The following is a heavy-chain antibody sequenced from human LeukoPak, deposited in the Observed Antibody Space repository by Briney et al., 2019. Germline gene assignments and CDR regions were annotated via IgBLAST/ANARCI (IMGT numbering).Heavy chain of an antibody. CDR1: GFTFSSYA. V-gene: IGHV3-48*04. Sequence: PGGSLRLSCAASGFTFSSYAMSWVRQAPGKGLEWVSYISSSGSTIYYADSVKGRFTISRDNAKNSLYLQMNSLRAEDTAVYYCARGTSGSYYGFDYYFDYWGQGTLVTVSS. J-gene: IGHJ4*02. CDR3: ARGTSGSYYGFDYYFDY. CDR2: ISSSGSTI. D-gene: IGHD1-26*01.